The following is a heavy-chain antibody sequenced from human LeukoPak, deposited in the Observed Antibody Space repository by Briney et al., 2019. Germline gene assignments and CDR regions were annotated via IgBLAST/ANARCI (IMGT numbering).Heavy chain of an antibody. CDR2: VSGNGVKT. CDR1: GFTFNTFA. J-gene: IGHJ4*02. D-gene: IGHD5-12*01. CDR3: ARVRGGYVYFDY. Sequence: PGGSLRLSCAASGFTFNTFAMSWVRQAPGRGLDWVSYVSGNGVKTYYADSVKGRFTIYRDNSKNTLYLQMNSLRAEDTAVYYCARVRGGYVYFDYWAREPWSPSPQ. V-gene: IGHV3-23*01.